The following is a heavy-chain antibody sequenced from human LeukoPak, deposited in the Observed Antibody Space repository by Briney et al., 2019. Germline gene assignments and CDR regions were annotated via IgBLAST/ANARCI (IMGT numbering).Heavy chain of an antibody. CDR3: ARGEGLGLLFDY. V-gene: IGHV4-39*07. Sequence: SETLSLTCTVSGGSISSSSYYWGWIRQPPGKGLEWIGSIYYSGSTYYNPSLKSRVTISVDTSKNQFSLKLSSVTAADTAVYYCARGEGLGLLFDYWGQGTLVTVSS. CDR1: GGSISSSSYY. D-gene: IGHD3-16*01. J-gene: IGHJ4*02. CDR2: IYYSGST.